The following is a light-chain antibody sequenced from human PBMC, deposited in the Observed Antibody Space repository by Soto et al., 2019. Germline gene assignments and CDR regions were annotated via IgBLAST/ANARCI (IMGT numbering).Light chain of an antibody. CDR1: SSDVGAYNS. J-gene: IGLJ1*01. V-gene: IGLV2-14*01. CDR2: DVS. Sequence: QSALTQPASVSGSPDQSIAISCTGTSSDVGAYNSVSWYQQYPGKAPKLMIHDVSNRPSGVSDRFSGSKSGNTASLTISGLQAEDEADYYCSSYTSSNSYVFGSGTKVTVL. CDR3: SSYTSSNSYV.